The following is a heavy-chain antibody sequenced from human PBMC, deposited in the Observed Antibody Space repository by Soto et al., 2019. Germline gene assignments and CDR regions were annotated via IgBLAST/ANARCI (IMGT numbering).Heavy chain of an antibody. CDR3: ARGRYYDSSGPHPIDY. J-gene: IGHJ4*02. D-gene: IGHD3-22*01. CDR1: GFTFSSYG. Sequence: QVQLVESGGGVVQPGRSLRLSCAASGFTFSSYGMHWVRQAPGKGLEGVAVIWYDGSNKYYADSVNGRFTISRDNSKNTLYLQMNSLRAEDTAVYYCARGRYYDSSGPHPIDYWGQGTLVTVSS. V-gene: IGHV3-33*01. CDR2: IWYDGSNK.